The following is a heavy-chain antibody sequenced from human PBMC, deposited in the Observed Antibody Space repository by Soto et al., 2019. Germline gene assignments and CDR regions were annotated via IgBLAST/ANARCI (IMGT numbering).Heavy chain of an antibody. CDR3: AREGFVAARREGDYYYYYMDV. J-gene: IGHJ6*03. Sequence: GASGKVSCKASGGTFSSYTISWVRQAPGQGLEWMGRIIPILGIANYAQKFQGRVTITADKSTSTAYMELSSLRSEDTAVYYCAREGFVAARREGDYYYYYMDVWGQGTTVTVS. CDR2: IIPILGIA. CDR1: GGTFSSYT. V-gene: IGHV1-69*04. D-gene: IGHD6-6*01.